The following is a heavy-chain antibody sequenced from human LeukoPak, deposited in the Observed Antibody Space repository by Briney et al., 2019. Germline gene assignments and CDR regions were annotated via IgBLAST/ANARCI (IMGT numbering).Heavy chain of an antibody. CDR2: IIPIFGTA. V-gene: IGHV1-69*05. CDR3: APSIAAAGGFDY. J-gene: IGHJ4*02. D-gene: IGHD6-13*01. Sequence: SVKVSCKASGGTFSSYAISCVRQAPGQGLEWMGGIIPIFGTANYAQKFQGRVTITTDESTSTAYMELSRLRSEDTAVYYCAPSIAAAGGFDYWGQGTLVTVSS. CDR1: GGTFSSYA.